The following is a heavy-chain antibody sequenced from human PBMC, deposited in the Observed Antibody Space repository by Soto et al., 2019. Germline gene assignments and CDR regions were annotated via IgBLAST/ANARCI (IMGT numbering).Heavy chain of an antibody. Sequence: ASVKVSCKASGGTFSSYAISWVRQAPGQGLEWMGIINPSGGSTSYTQKFQGRVTMTRDTSTSTVYMELSSLRSEDTAVYYCARGPYSSSWTSWFDPWGQGTLVTVSS. D-gene: IGHD6-13*01. CDR3: ARGPYSSSWTSWFDP. CDR2: INPSGGST. CDR1: GGTFSSYA. V-gene: IGHV1-46*01. J-gene: IGHJ5*02.